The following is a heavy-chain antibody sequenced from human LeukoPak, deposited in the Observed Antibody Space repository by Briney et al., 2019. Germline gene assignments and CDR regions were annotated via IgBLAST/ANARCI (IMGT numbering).Heavy chain of an antibody. CDR1: GFPFSSYA. CDR3: AKVPEGTTFFWFDP. CDR2: ISGSGGST. D-gene: IGHD1-7*01. V-gene: IGHV3-23*01. J-gene: IGHJ5*02. Sequence: PGGSLRLSCAASGFPFSSYAMSWVRQAPGKGLEWVSAISGSGGSTYYADSVKGRFTISRDNSKNTLYLQMNSLRAEDTAVYYCAKVPEGTTFFWFDPWGQGTLVTVSS.